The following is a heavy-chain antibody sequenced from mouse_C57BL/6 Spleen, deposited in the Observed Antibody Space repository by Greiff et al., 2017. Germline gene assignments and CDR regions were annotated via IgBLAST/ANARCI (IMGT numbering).Heavy chain of an antibody. CDR2: IDPEDGET. CDR1: GFNIKDYY. J-gene: IGHJ4*01. CDR3: AKGIYYGNYVGAMDY. V-gene: IGHV14-2*01. D-gene: IGHD2-1*01. Sequence: EVKLVESGAELVKPGASVKLSCTASGFNIKDYYMHWVKQRTEQGLEWIGRIDPEDGETKYAPKFQGKATITADTSSNTAYLQLSSLTSEDTAVYYCAKGIYYGNYVGAMDYWGQGTSVTVSS.